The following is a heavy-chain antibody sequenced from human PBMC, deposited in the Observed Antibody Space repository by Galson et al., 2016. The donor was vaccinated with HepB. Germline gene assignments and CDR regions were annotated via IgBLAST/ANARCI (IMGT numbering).Heavy chain of an antibody. CDR2: INFNSGST. Sequence: SLRLSCAASGFTFSNYAMGWVRQAPGKGLEWVSAINFNSGSTYYAGSVKGRFTISRDNSKNTLYLRMKSLRAEDTAVYYCAKTRWAIGRFDYWGQGTRVTVSS. CDR3: AKTRWAIGRFDY. D-gene: IGHD6-13*01. J-gene: IGHJ4*02. CDR1: GFTFSNYA. V-gene: IGHV3-23*01.